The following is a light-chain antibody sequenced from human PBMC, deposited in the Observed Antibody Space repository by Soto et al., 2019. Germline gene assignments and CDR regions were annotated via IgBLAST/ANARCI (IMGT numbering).Light chain of an antibody. Sequence: EIVLTQSPATLPLSPGERATLSCRASQSVSSYLAWYQQKPGQAPRLLIYDASNRATGIPARFSGSGSGTDFTLTISSLEPEDFAVYYCQQRSNWRWTFGQGTKVDIK. V-gene: IGKV3-11*01. CDR3: QQRSNWRWT. CDR2: DAS. CDR1: QSVSSY. J-gene: IGKJ1*01.